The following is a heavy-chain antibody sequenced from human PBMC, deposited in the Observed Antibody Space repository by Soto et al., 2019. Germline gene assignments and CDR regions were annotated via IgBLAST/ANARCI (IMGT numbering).Heavy chain of an antibody. J-gene: IGHJ5*02. CDR1: GGSFSGYY. CDR2: INHSGST. CDR3: ARGPRRWYYYGGFDP. V-gene: IGHV4-34*01. D-gene: IGHD3-10*01. Sequence: SETLSLTCAVYGGSFSGYYWSWIRQPPGKGLEWIGEINHSGSTNYNPSLKSRVTISVDTSKNQFSLKLSSVTAADTAVYYCARGPRRWYYYGGFDPWGQGTLVTVSS.